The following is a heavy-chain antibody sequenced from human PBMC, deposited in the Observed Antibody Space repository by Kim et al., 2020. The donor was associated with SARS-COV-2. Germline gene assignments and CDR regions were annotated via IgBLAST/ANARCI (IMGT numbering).Heavy chain of an antibody. Sequence: GGSLRLSCAASGFTFSSYGMHWVRQAPGKGLEWVAVIWYDGSNKYYADSVKGRFTISRDNSKNTLYLQMNSLRAEDTAVYYCARGGPYGSGSYYYYYFDYWGQGTLVTVSS. D-gene: IGHD3-10*01. J-gene: IGHJ4*02. CDR2: IWYDGSNK. CDR3: ARGGPYGSGSYYYYYFDY. CDR1: GFTFSSYG. V-gene: IGHV3-33*01.